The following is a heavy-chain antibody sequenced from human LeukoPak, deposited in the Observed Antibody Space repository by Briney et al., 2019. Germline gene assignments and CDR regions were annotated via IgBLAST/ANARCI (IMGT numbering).Heavy chain of an antibody. Sequence: GASVKVSCKASGYTFTSYDINWVRQATGQGLEWMGWMNPNSGNTGYAQKFQGRVTMTRNTSISTAYMELSSLRGEDTAVYYCARDYGETVGWFDPWGQGTLVTVSS. CDR3: ARDYGETVGWFDP. D-gene: IGHD4-17*01. J-gene: IGHJ5*02. CDR2: MNPNSGNT. CDR1: GYTFTSYD. V-gene: IGHV1-8*01.